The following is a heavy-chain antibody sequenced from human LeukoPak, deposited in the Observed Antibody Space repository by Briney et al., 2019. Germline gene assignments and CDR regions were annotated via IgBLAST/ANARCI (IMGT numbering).Heavy chain of an antibody. CDR3: ARIDSVGATKGWFDP. CDR2: IHHSGST. V-gene: IGHV4-4*02. J-gene: IGHJ5*02. Sequence: PSETLSLTCAVSGGSISSSNWWSWVRQPPGKGLEWIGEIHHSGSTNYNPSLKSRVTISVDKSKNQFSLKLSSVTAADTAVYYCARIDSVGATKGWFDPWGQGTLVTVSS. CDR1: GGSISSSNW. D-gene: IGHD1-26*01.